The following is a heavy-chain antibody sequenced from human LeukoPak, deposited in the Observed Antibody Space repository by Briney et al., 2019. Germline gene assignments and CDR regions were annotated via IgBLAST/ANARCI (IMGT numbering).Heavy chain of an antibody. CDR1: GFTFSSYG. J-gene: IGHJ4*02. V-gene: IGHV3-15*01. CDR3: STTYYYDSSEGY. CDR2: IKSKTDGGTT. Sequence: GGSLRLSCAASGFTFSSYGMSWVRQAPGKGLEWVGRIKSKTDGGTTDYAAPVKGRFTISRDDSKNTLYLQMNSLKTEDTAVYYCSTTYYYDSSEGYWGQGTLVTVSS. D-gene: IGHD3-22*01.